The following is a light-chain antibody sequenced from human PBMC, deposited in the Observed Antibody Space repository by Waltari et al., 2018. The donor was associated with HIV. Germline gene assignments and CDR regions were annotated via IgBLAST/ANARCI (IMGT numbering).Light chain of an antibody. V-gene: IGKV4-1*01. CDR1: QSVLYNTNNKNS. J-gene: IGKJ3*01. Sequence: DIVMTQSPDALAVSLGERATTNCKCSQSVLYNTNNKNSLAWYQQKPGQPPKVLIYWASTRESGVPDRFSGGGSGTDFTLTISNLQAEDLAVYYCQQYNGTPFAFGPGTKVHI. CDR3: QQYNGTPFA. CDR2: WAS.